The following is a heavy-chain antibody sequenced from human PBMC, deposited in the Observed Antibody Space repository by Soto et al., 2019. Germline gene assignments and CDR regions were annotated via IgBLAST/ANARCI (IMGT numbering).Heavy chain of an antibody. V-gene: IGHV4-31*03. CDR2: IYYSGST. J-gene: IGHJ6*02. Sequence: QVQLQESGPGLVKPSQTLSLTCTVSGGSISSGGYYWSWIRQHPGKGLEWIGYIYYSGSTYYNPSLKSRVTISVDTSNNQISLKLSSATAAATAVYYCARDRRGYALHYYYGMDVWGQGTTVTVSS. D-gene: IGHD5-12*01. CDR3: ARDRRGYALHYYYGMDV. CDR1: GGSISSGGYY.